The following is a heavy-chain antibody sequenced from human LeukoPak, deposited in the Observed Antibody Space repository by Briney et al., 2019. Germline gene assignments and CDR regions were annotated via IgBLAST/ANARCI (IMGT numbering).Heavy chain of an antibody. CDR2: ISWNSGSI. J-gene: IGHJ4*02. CDR1: GFTFGDYA. D-gene: IGHD6-19*01. Sequence: GGSLRLSCAASGFTFGDYAMHWVRQAPGKGLEWVSGISWNSGSIGYADSVKGRFTISRDNAKNSLYLQMNSLRAEDMALYYCAKGTPRYSSGWYYFDYWGQGTLVTVSS. V-gene: IGHV3-9*03. CDR3: AKGTPRYSSGWYYFDY.